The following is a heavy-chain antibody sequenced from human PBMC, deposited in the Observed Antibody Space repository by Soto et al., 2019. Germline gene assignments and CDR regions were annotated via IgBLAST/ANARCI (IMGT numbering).Heavy chain of an antibody. J-gene: IGHJ3*02. CDR3: ASAISGWYGSGDDVFDI. V-gene: IGHV4-59*01. Sequence: SETLSLTCTVSGGSISSYYWSWIRQPPGKGLEWIGYIYYSGSTNYNPSLKGRVTISVDTSKNQFSLKLSSVTAADTAVYYCASAISGWYGSGDDVFDIWGQGTMVTGSS. CDR2: IYYSGST. D-gene: IGHD6-19*01. CDR1: GGSISSYY.